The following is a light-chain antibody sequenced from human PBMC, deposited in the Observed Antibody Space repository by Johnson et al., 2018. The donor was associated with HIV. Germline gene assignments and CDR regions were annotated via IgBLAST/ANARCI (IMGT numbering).Light chain of an antibody. J-gene: IGLJ1*01. V-gene: IGLV1-51*01. Sequence: QSVLTQPPSVSAAPGQKVTISCSGSSSNIGNNYVSWYQQLPGTAPKLLIYHNNKRPSRIPNRFSGSTSRPSATLGITGLQTGDEAEYYCGTGDSRLSAGYVFGTGTKVTVL. CDR3: GTGDSRLSAGYV. CDR1: SSNIGNNY. CDR2: HNN.